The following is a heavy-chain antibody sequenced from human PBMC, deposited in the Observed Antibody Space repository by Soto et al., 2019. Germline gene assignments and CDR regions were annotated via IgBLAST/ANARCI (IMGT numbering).Heavy chain of an antibody. V-gene: IGHV4-30-2*01. CDR3: ARVSRGVVEYYLDY. CDR1: GGSISSGGYS. CDR2: MYHSGST. D-gene: IGHD2-21*01. Sequence: PSETLSLTCAVSGGSISSGGYSWSWIRQPPGKGLEWIGYMYHSGSTYYNPSLKSRVTISVGTSKNQFSLKLSSVTAADTAVYYCARVSRGVVEYYLDYWGQGTLVTVSS. J-gene: IGHJ4*02.